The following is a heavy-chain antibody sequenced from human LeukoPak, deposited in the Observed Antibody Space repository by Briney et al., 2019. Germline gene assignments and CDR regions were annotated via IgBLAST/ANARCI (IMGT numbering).Heavy chain of an antibody. CDR3: ARYYGSGSYHFDP. J-gene: IGHJ5*02. CDR2: IYYSGST. Sequence: SETLSLTCTVSGGSISSSSYYWGWIRQPPGKGLEWIGSIYYSGSTHYNPSLKSRVTISVDTSKNQFSLKLSSVTAADTAVYYCARYYGSGSYHFDPWGQGTLVTVSS. V-gene: IGHV4-39*01. D-gene: IGHD3-10*01. CDR1: GGSISSSSYY.